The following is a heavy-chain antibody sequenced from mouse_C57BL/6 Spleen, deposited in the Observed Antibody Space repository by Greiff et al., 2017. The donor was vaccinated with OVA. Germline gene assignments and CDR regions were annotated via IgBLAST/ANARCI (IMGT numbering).Heavy chain of an antibody. Sequence: EVQLQQSGPELMKPGASVKMSCKASGYTFTDYNMHWVKQSHGKSLEWIGYINPNNGGTSYNQKFKGKATLTVNKSSSTAYMELRSLTSEDSAVDYCAREDGFDWYFDVWGTGTTVTVSS. CDR2: INPNNGGT. V-gene: IGHV1-22*01. CDR1: GYTFTDYN. CDR3: AREDGFDWYFDV. J-gene: IGHJ1*03. D-gene: IGHD2-3*01.